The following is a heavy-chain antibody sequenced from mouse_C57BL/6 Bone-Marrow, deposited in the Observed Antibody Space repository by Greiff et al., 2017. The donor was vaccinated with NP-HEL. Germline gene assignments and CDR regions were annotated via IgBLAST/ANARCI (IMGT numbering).Heavy chain of an antibody. D-gene: IGHD1-1*01. J-gene: IGHJ3*01. V-gene: IGHV1-81*01. CDR1: GYTFTSYG. CDR2: IYPRSGNT. CDR3: ARYYYGSSYSAWFAY. Sequence: QVQLQQSGAELARPGASVKLSCKASGYTFTSYGISWVKQRTGQGLESIGEIYPRSGNTYYNEKFKGKATLTADKSSSTAYMELRSLTSEDSAVYFCARYYYGSSYSAWFAYWGQGTLVTVSA.